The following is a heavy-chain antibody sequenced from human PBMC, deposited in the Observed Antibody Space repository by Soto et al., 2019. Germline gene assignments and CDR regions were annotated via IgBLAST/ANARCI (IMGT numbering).Heavy chain of an antibody. CDR2: ISYDGSNK. J-gene: IGHJ6*02. CDR1: GFTFSSYD. Sequence: GGSLRLSCAASGFTFSSYDMHWVRQAPGKGLEWVAVISYDGSNKYYADSVKGRFTISRDNSKNTLYLQMNSLRAEDTAVYYCARDITIQYYDFWCGSYYGMDVWGHGTTVTVSS. V-gene: IGHV3-30-3*01. D-gene: IGHD3-3*01. CDR3: ARDITIQYYDFWCGSYYGMDV.